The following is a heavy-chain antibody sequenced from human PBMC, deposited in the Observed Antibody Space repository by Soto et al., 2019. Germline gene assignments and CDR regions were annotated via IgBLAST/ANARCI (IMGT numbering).Heavy chain of an antibody. J-gene: IGHJ4*02. Sequence: PSETLSLTCAVSDGSVNTGNFYWSWIRQPPGKGLEWIGHIYYTGTTNYNPSLKSRVTISVDTSNNQFSLKVTSVTAADTAVYYCAREEKQLARYGGDFDYWGQGVLVTVSS. V-gene: IGHV4-61*01. CDR1: DGSVNTGNFY. CDR2: IYYTGTT. D-gene: IGHD6-13*01. CDR3: AREEKQLARYGGDFDY.